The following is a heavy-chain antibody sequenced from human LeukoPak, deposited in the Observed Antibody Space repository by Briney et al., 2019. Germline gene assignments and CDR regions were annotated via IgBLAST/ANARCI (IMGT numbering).Heavy chain of an antibody. CDR1: GFTFSGHA. CDR3: AKVRRDSSGSFFDY. CDR2: ISGSCTST. J-gene: IGHJ4*02. V-gene: IGHV3-23*01. D-gene: IGHD3-10*01. Sequence: GGSLRLSCAASGFTFSGHAMTWVRQAPGKGLDWVSVISGSCTSTYYADSVKGRFTISRDNSKNTPNVQMNSLGAEDTAVYYCAKVRRDSSGSFFDYWGQGTLVTVSS.